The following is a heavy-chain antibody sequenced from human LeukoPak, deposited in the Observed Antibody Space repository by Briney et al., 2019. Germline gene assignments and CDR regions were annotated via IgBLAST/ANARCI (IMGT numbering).Heavy chain of an antibody. CDR3: ARGTRSSTARSNWFDR. Sequence: SETLSLTCAVYGGSFSGYYWSWIRDPPGKGLEWIGEINHSGITNYNTSLKSRVTISVDTSKNQFSLKLSSVNGADTVVYYCARGTRSSTARSNWFDRWGQGTLV. CDR1: GGSFSGYY. CDR2: INHSGIT. V-gene: IGHV4-34*01. D-gene: IGHD2-2*01. J-gene: IGHJ5*02.